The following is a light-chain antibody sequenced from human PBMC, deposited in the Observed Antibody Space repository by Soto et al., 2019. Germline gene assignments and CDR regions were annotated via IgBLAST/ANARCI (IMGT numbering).Light chain of an antibody. CDR1: SSDIGSYNF. J-gene: IGLJ2*01. Sequence: QSALTQPASVSGSPGQSITISCTGTSSDIGSYNFVSWYQQHVGKAPKVMTYEGSKRPSGVSDRFSASKSGNTASLTISGLQAEDEADYHCCSHAGDHVVFGGGTKLTVL. V-gene: IGLV2-23*01. CDR3: CSHAGDHVV. CDR2: EGS.